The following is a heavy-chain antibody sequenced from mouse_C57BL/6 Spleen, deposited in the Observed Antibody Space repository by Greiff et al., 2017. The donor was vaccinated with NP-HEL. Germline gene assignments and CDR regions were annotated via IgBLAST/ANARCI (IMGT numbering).Heavy chain of an antibody. D-gene: IGHD1-1*01. CDR1: GYTFTDYY. Sequence: EVQLQQSGPELVKPGASVKISCKASGYTFTDYYMNWVKQSHGKSLEWIGDINPNNGGTSYNQKFKGKATLTVDKSSSTAYMELRSLTSEDSAVYYCAREKVVAGDYWGQGTTLTVSS. V-gene: IGHV1-26*01. CDR2: INPNNGGT. CDR3: AREKVVAGDY. J-gene: IGHJ2*01.